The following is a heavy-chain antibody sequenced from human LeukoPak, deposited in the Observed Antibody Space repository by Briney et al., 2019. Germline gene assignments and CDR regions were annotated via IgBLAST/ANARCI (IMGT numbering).Heavy chain of an antibody. CDR1: GFTFSDNY. CDR3: ARDSSGPDY. D-gene: IGHD3-22*01. V-gene: IGHV3-11*04. Sequence: GGSLRLSCAASGFTFSDNYMSWIRQAPGKGLEWVSYISNSGNTIYYADSVKGRFTISRDNAKNSLYLQMNSLRAEDTAVYYCARDSSGPDYWGQGTLVTVSS. J-gene: IGHJ4*02. CDR2: ISNSGNTI.